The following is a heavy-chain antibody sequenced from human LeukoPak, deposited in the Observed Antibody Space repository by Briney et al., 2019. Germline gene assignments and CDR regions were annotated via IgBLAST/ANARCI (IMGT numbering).Heavy chain of an antibody. D-gene: IGHD3-22*01. CDR2: IIPIFGTA. V-gene: IGHV1-69*01. CDR3: ASADYDSSGYYHIDY. J-gene: IGHJ4*02. Sequence: SVKVSCKASGGTFSSYAISWVRQAPGQGLEWVGGIIPIFGTANYAQKFQGRVTITADESTSTAYMELSSLRSEDTAVYYCASADYDSSGYYHIDYWGQGTLVTVSS. CDR1: GGTFSSYA.